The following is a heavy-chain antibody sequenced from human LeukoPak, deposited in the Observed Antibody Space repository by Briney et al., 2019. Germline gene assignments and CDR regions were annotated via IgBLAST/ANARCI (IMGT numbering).Heavy chain of an antibody. J-gene: IGHJ4*02. V-gene: IGHV3-7*01. Sequence: GGSLRLSCEASGFTFKEYRMTWVRQSQGEGPVWVANINQDESQIYYVDSVKGRFPIPRDNPKHSLSLHMNSLRPGDTAVYYCTNRASRSENKPWCFDFWGQGSLVTVSS. CDR3: TNRASRSENKPWCFDF. CDR1: GFTFKEYR. CDR2: INQDESQI. D-gene: IGHD2-15*01.